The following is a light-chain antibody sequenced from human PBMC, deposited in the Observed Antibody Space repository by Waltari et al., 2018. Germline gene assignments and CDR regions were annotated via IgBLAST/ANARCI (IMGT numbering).Light chain of an antibody. Sequence: DIQMTQSPSSLSTSVGDRVTITCRPSQAINNYLNWYQQKPGKAAKLLIYYVNGLGSRVPSIFIGGGFGTNFTLTISSLQPEDFATYYCQQYNTFPYTFGQGTKLEIK. CDR2: YVN. CDR1: QAINNY. CDR3: QQYNTFPYT. V-gene: IGKV1-17*01. J-gene: IGKJ2*01.